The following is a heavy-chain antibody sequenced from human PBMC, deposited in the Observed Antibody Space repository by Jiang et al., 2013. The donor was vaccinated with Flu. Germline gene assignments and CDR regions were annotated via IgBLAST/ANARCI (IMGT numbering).Heavy chain of an antibody. CDR2: IWWNDDK. V-gene: IGHV2-5*01. Sequence: PXEKALEWLALIWWNDDKRYNPSLKTKLTITKDTSKNQVVLTMTNMDPADTATYYCAHPYSGNFYYFDFWGQGTLVTVSS. D-gene: IGHD1-26*01. J-gene: IGHJ4*02. CDR3: AHPYSGNFYYFDF.